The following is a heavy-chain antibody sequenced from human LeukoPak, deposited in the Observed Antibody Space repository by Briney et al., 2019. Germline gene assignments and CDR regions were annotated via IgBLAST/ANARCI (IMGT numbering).Heavy chain of an antibody. CDR2: ISYAESNK. J-gene: IGHJ4*02. D-gene: IGHD5-18*01. Sequence: GGSLRLSCAASGFTFSSYAMHWVRQAPGKGLEWVTVISYAESNKYYADSVKGRFTISRDNSKNTLYLQMNSLRAEDTAVYYCTRGVDTPIVAYYFDYWGQGTLVTVSS. CDR1: GFTFSSYA. V-gene: IGHV3-30-3*01. CDR3: TRGVDTPIVAYYFDY.